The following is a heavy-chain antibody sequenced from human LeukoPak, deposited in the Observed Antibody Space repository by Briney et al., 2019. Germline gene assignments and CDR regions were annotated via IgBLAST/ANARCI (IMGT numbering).Heavy chain of an antibody. V-gene: IGHV3-48*01. CDR3: ARDIVPTTIRKAAFGY. J-gene: IGHJ4*02. Sequence: GGSLRLSCAASGFSFNTYFMNWVRQAPGKGLEWVSYISSDSSREYYADSVKGRFTISRDNAKNSLYLQMNSLRAEDTAVYYCARDIVPTTIRKAAFGYWGQGSLVTVSS. D-gene: IGHD3-9*01. CDR2: ISSDSSRE. CDR1: GFSFNTYF.